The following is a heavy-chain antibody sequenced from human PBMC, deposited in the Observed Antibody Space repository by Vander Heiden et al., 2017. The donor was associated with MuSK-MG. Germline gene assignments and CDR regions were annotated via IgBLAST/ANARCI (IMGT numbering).Heavy chain of an antibody. D-gene: IGHD3-9*01. J-gene: IGHJ4*02. CDR2: ISSSSTYI. CDR3: ARDAPTGHYYFDY. CDR1: GFNFSSYS. V-gene: IGHV3-21*06. Sequence: EVQLVESGGGLVKPGGSLRLSCAASGFNFSSYSMNWVRQAPGKGLEWVSSISSSSTYIYYADSVKGRFTISRDNAKNSLYLQMSSLRAEDTAVYYCARDAPTGHYYFDYWGQGTLVTVSS.